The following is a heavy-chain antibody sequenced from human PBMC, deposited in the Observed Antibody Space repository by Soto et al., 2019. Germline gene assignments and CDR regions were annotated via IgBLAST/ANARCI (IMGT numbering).Heavy chain of an antibody. J-gene: IGHJ4*02. CDR3: TRDDQDIATSGTPILGS. CDR1: GFRFDDYA. Sequence: PGGSLRLSCIASGFRFDDYAMHWVRQAPGKGLEWVSGITWNSETIDYAESVRGRFTISRDNAENSVFLQMDSLSPEDTALYYCTRDDQDIATSGTPILGSWGQGTPVTVSS. D-gene: IGHD2-15*01. CDR2: ITWNSETI. V-gene: IGHV3-9*01.